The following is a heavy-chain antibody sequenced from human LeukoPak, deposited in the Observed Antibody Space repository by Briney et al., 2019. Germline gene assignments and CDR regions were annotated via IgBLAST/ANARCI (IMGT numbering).Heavy chain of an antibody. J-gene: IGHJ4*02. CDR1: GGSFSGYY. Sequence: SETLSLTCAVYGGSFSGYYWSWIRQPPGKGLEWIGEINHSGSTNYNPSLKSRVTISVDTSKNQFSLKLSSVTAADTAVYYCACGYYYVYYFDYWGQGTLVTVSS. CDR3: ACGYYYVYYFDY. V-gene: IGHV4-34*01. CDR2: INHSGST. D-gene: IGHD3-22*01.